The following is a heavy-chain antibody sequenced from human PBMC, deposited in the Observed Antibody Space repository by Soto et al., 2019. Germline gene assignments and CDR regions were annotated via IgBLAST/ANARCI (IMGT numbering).Heavy chain of an antibody. D-gene: IGHD5-12*01. CDR3: ARRLSTKYYGMDV. Sequence: GDSLKISCKGSGYSFTSYWISWVRQMPGKGLEWMGRIDPSDSYTNYSPSFQGHVTTSADKSISTAYLQWSSLKASDTAMYYCARRLSTKYYGMDVWGQGTTVTVSS. CDR1: GYSFTSYW. V-gene: IGHV5-10-1*01. J-gene: IGHJ6*02. CDR2: IDPSDSYT.